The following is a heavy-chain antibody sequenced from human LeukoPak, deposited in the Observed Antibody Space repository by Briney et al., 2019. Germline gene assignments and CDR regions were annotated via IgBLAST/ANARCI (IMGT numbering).Heavy chain of an antibody. CDR2: IYYSGST. CDR3: ARENDFWSGHYYYYYMDV. Sequence: SETPSLTCTVSGGSISSYYWSWIRQPPGKGLEWIGYIYYSGSTNYNPSLNSRVTISVDTSKNQFSLKLSSVTAADTAVYYCARENDFWSGHYYYYYMDVWGKGTTVTVSS. V-gene: IGHV4-59*12. CDR1: GGSISSYY. J-gene: IGHJ6*03. D-gene: IGHD3-3*01.